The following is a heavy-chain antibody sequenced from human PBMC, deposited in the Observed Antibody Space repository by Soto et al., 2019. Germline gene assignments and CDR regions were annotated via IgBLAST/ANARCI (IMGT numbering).Heavy chain of an antibody. J-gene: IGHJ5*02. D-gene: IGHD2-15*01. CDR2: MNPNSGNT. CDR3: ARGSSVVVVAADFDP. V-gene: IGHV1-8*01. Sequence: QVPLVQSGAEVKKPGASVKVSCKGSGYTFTSYDINWVRQATGQGLEWMGWMNPNSGNTGYAQKFQGRVTMTRNTSISTAYMELSSLRSEDTAVYYCARGSSVVVVAADFDPWGQGTLVTVSS. CDR1: GYTFTSYD.